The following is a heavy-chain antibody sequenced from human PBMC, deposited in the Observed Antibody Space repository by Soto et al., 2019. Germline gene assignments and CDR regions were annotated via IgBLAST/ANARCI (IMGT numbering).Heavy chain of an antibody. D-gene: IGHD2-21*02. V-gene: IGHV4-4*07. CDR3: ARDGSDSYGMDV. CDR2: LYNSGTT. Sequence: SETLSLTCNVSGGSISSYYWSWVRQSAGKGLEWIGRLYNSGTTSYNPSLQTRVTMSADTSKNQLSLRLSAMTAADTAVYYCARDGSDSYGMDVWGQGTTVTVSS. CDR1: GGSISSYY. J-gene: IGHJ6*02.